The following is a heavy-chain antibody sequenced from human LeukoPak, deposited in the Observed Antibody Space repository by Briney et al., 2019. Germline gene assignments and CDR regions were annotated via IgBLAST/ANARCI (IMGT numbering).Heavy chain of an antibody. CDR2: IKSKTDGGTT. D-gene: IGHD3-22*01. J-gene: IGHJ4*02. Sequence: GGSLRLSCAASGFTFSNAWMSWVRQAPEKGLEWVGRIKSKTDGGTTDYAAPVKGRFTISRDDSKNTLYLQMNSLKTEDTAVYYCTTGVVVTSFDYWGQGTLVTVSS. CDR1: GFTFSNAW. V-gene: IGHV3-15*01. CDR3: TTGVVVTSFDY.